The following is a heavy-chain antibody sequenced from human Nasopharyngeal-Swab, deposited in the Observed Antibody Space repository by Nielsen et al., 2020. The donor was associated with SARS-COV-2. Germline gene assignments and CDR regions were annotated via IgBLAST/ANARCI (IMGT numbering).Heavy chain of an antibody. CDR2: ISRSGSSI. CDR1: GFTFSDYF. V-gene: IGHV3-11*04. CDR3: ARDGQSRTNWFDP. Sequence: GGSLSLSCVASGFTFSDYFMSWIRQAPGKGLEWVTYISRSGSSIYYADSVKGRFTISRDNAKNSLYLQMNSLRAEDTAVYYCARDGQSRTNWFDPWGQGTVVTVSS. D-gene: IGHD2-8*01. J-gene: IGHJ5*02.